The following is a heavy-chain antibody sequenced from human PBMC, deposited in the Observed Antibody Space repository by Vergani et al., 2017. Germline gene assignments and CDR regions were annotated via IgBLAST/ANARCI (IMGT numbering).Heavy chain of an antibody. V-gene: IGHV4-38-2*02. Sequence: QVQLQESGPGLVKPSGTPSLTCSVPGYSISRGYYWGWTRQLPGKGLEWIRSFYHSGGTHYNPSLKSRVSISVDTSKNKFSLKVTSVTAADTAVYYCTRQPQEGASGPPSVPTWGQGISVIVSS. CDR2: FYHSGGT. CDR3: TRQPQEGASGPPSVPT. CDR1: GYSISRGYY. D-gene: IGHD5-12*01. J-gene: IGHJ6*02.